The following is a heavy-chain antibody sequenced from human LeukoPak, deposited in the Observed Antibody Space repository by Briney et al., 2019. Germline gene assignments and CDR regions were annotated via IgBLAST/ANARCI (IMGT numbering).Heavy chain of an antibody. CDR2: IYYSGST. Sequence: PSETLSLTCAVYSGSISSSSYYWGWIRQPPGKGLEWIGSIYYSGSTYYNPSLKSRVTISVDTSKNQFSLKLSSVTAADTAVYYCVTPGGHQYYFDYWGQRTLVTVSS. CDR1: SGSISSSSYY. CDR3: VTPGGHQYYFDY. V-gene: IGHV4-39*01. D-gene: IGHD1-14*01. J-gene: IGHJ4*02.